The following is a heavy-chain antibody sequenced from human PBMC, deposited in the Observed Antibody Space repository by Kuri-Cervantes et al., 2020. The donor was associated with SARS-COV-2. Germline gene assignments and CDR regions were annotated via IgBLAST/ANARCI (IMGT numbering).Heavy chain of an antibody. Sequence: GSLRLSCAVYGESFSGYYWSWIRQPPGKGLEWIGEINHSGSTNYNPSLKSRVTISVDTSKNQFSLKLSSVTAADTAVYYCARGLRGATNDWGQGTLVTVSS. CDR2: INHSGST. CDR3: ARGLRGATND. V-gene: IGHV4-34*01. J-gene: IGHJ4*02. CDR1: GESFSGYY. D-gene: IGHD1-26*01.